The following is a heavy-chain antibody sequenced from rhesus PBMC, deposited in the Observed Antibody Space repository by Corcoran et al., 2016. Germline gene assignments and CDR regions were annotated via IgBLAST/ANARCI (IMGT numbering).Heavy chain of an antibody. CDR1: GGSISGGYF. J-gene: IGHJ4*01. V-gene: IGHV4S17*01. CDR2: IYGNSAST. CDR3: ARSTGYVRFGY. Sequence: QVQLQESGPGLVKPSETLSLPCAVSGGSISGGYFWGWIRQYPGKGLEWIGNIYGNSASTYYNPSLKSRVTTSKDTSKNQFSLKLSSVTAADTAVYYCARSTGYVRFGYWGQGVLVTVSS. D-gene: IGHD3-22*01.